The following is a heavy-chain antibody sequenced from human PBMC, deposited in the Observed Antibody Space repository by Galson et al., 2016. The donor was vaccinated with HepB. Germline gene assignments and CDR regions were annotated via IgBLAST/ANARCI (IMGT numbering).Heavy chain of an antibody. CDR3: GKHGGFDY. CDR2: RTRRGDAT. J-gene: IGHJ4*02. Sequence: SLRLSCAASGFSFSNSGMSWVRQAPGRGLEWVSGRTRRGDATHYADFVKGRFTISRDNSKNTLYLYMNNLTAGDTAIYYCGKHGGFDYWGQGALVTVSS. V-gene: IGHV3-23*01. D-gene: IGHD3-16*01. CDR1: GFSFSNSG.